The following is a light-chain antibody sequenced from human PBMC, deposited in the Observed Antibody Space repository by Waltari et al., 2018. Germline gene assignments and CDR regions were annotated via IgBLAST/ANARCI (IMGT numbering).Light chain of an antibody. CDR3: SSYTRTSTWV. CDR2: SVT. Sequence: QSALAQPASVSGSPGQSITISCTGTSSDVGGFNYVSWYQQHPGKAPKLIIYSVTIRPSGVSDRFSGSKSGNTASLTISGLQAEDEAYYCCSSYTRTSTWVFGRGTKLTVL. V-gene: IGLV2-14*03. J-gene: IGLJ3*02. CDR1: SSDVGGFNY.